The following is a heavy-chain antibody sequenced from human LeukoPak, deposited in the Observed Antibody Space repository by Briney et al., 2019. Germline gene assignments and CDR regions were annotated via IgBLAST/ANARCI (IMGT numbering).Heavy chain of an antibody. D-gene: IGHD1-26*01. V-gene: IGHV3-11*01. J-gene: IGHJ3*02. CDR1: GFTFSDYY. CDR3: ARPYYPKSRNDAFDI. CDR2: ISSSGSTI. Sequence: GGSLRLSCAASGFTFSDYYMSWIRQAPGKGLEWVSYISSSGSTIYYADSVKGRFTISRDNAKNSLYLQMNSLRAEDTAVYYCARPYYPKSRNDAFDIWGQGTMVTVSS.